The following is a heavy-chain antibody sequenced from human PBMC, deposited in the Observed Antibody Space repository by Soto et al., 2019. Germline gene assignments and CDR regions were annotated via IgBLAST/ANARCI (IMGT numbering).Heavy chain of an antibody. D-gene: IGHD5-18*01. J-gene: IGHJ4*02. CDR2: IYYSGTT. Sequence: QVQLQESGPGLVKPSETLSLTCTVSGGSVSSGFYYWTWIRQSSGKGPEWIGYIYYSGTTSYNPSLKSRVTMSRDTSKNLFSLELNSVTAADTAVYYCARGRYSYGHFDFWGQGTLVTVSS. CDR1: GGSVSSGFYY. V-gene: IGHV4-61*01. CDR3: ARGRYSYGHFDF.